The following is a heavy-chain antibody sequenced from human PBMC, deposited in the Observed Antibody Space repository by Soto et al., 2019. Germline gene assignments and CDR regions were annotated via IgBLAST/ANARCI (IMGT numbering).Heavy chain of an antibody. V-gene: IGHV4-31*03. Sequence: SETLSLTCTVSGASITIGGCYWTCIRQLPGRGLEWIGYTYYTGNTNYNPSLKSRLAISVDTSKNQFSLRLSSVTAADTALYYCVRDTTRIRGMDVWGPGTTVTVSS. D-gene: IGHD1-26*01. CDR2: TYYTGNT. J-gene: IGHJ6*02. CDR1: GASITIGGCY. CDR3: VRDTTRIRGMDV.